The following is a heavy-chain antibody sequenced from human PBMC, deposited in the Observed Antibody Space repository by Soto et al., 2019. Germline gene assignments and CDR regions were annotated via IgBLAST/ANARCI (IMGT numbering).Heavy chain of an antibody. J-gene: IGHJ4*02. CDR3: ARAGAATLSDF. CDR1: GGSISNYY. CDR2: IYYSGSA. V-gene: IGHV4-59*01. Sequence: SETLSLTCTVSGGSISNYYWSWIRQPPGKGLEWIGYIYYSGSANYNPSLKSRVTISVDTSKNQFSLKLSSVTAADTAVYYCARAGAATLSDFWGQGTLVTVPQ. D-gene: IGHD2-15*01.